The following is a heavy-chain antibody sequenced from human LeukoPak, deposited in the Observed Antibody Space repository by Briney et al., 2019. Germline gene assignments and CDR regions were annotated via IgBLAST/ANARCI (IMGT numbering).Heavy chain of an antibody. CDR1: GYSFSSGHS. D-gene: IGHD2-2*01. CDR2: IYHTGTA. Sequence: SGTPSLTSSLSGYSFSSGHSWAWIGQPPGKGLGWIANIYHTGTAHNNPSLKSRVTISVDTSKNQFSTMLSAVTAAGAAVYYCARYCTSTTCILRGFDYWGQGTLVTVSS. J-gene: IGHJ4*02. V-gene: IGHV4-38-2*01. CDR3: ARYCTSTTCILRGFDY.